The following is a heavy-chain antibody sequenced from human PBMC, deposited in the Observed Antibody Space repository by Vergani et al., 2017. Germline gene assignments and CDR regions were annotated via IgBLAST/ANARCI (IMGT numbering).Heavy chain of an antibody. Sequence: EVQLVESGGGLVQPGGSLRLSCAASGFTFSSYWMSWVRQAPGKGLEWVANIKQDGSEKYYVDSVKGRFTISRDNAKNSLYLQMNSLRAEDTAVYYCARHIVVVPAAIWGYYYYGMDVWGQGTTVTVSS. CDR2: IKQDGSEK. CDR1: GFTFSSYW. CDR3: ARHIVVVPAAIWGYYYYGMDV. J-gene: IGHJ6*02. D-gene: IGHD2-2*02. V-gene: IGHV3-7*01.